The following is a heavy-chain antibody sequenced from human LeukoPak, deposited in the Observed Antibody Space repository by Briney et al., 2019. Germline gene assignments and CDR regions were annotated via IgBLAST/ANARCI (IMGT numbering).Heavy chain of an antibody. V-gene: IGHV3-7*03. CDR3: ARDHWRRLDY. CDR1: GFTFSSYG. Sequence: GGSLRLSCAASGFTFSSYGMHWVRQAPGKGLEWVAIISHDGSEKSYVDSVKGRFTISRDNAKNSLYLQMNSLRAEDTAVYYCARDHWRRLDYWGQGTLVTVSS. D-gene: IGHD3-3*01. J-gene: IGHJ4*02. CDR2: ISHDGSEK.